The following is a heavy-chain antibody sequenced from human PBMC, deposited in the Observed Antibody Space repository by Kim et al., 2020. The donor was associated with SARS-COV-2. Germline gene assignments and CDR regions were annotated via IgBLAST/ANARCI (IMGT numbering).Heavy chain of an antibody. CDR2: IIPIFGTA. CDR3: ARSPTYYYDSSGYYYGY. V-gene: IGHV1-69*06. CDR1: GGTFSSYA. Sequence: SVKVSCKASGGTFSSYAISWVRQAPGQGLEWMGGIIPIFGTANYAQKFQGRVTITADKSTSTAYMELSSLRSEDTAVYYCARSPTYYYDSSGYYYGYWGQGTLVTVSS. J-gene: IGHJ4*02. D-gene: IGHD3-22*01.